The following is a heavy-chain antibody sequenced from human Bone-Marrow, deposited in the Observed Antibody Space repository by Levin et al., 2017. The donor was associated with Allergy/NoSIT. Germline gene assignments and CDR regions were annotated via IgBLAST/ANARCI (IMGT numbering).Heavy chain of an antibody. J-gene: IGHJ4*02. CDR2: IYHSGST. D-gene: IGHD6-19*01. CDR1: GGSISSDY. Sequence: SETLSLTCSVSGGSISSDYWSWIRQPPGKGLEWLGYIYHSGSTIYKPSLKSRVTISLDTSRTQFSLSLTSVTAADTAIYYCARGIIAVAGDHFDSWGQGILVTVSS. V-gene: IGHV4-59*01. CDR3: ARGIIAVAGDHFDS.